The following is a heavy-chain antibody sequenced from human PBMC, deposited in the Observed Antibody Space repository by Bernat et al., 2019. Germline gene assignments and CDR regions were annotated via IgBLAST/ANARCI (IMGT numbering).Heavy chain of an antibody. CDR1: GFTFSSYA. J-gene: IGHJ3*02. CDR3: AGDMYYYGSGSYSTAFDI. D-gene: IGHD3-10*01. Sequence: QVQLVESGGGVVQPGRSLRLSCAASGFTFSSYAMHWVRQAPGKGLEWVAVISYDGSNKYYADSVKGRFTISRDNSKNTLYLQMNSLRAEDTAVYYCAGDMYYYGSGSYSTAFDIWGQGTMVTVSS. V-gene: IGHV3-30-3*01. CDR2: ISYDGSNK.